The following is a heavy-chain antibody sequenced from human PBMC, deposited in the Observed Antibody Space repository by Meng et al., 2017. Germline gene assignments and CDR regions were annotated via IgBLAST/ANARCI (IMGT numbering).Heavy chain of an antibody. CDR1: GDSVSSNSAA. CDR2: AYYRSKWYH. V-gene: IGHV6-1*01. J-gene: IGHJ4*02. CDR3: ARGSYSFDS. D-gene: IGHD1-26*01. Sequence: QIQLQRSGPGPVKPSQTLSLICAISGDSVSSNSAAWNWIRQSPSRGLEWLGRAYYRSKWYHDYAESVKSRISIDPDTSKNQFSLQLRSVTPEDSAVYYCARGSYSFDSWGQRTLVTVSS.